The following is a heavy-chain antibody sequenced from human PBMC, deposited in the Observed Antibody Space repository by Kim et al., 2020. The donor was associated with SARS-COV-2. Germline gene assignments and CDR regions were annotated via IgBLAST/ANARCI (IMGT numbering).Heavy chain of an antibody. CDR2: ISSSSSYI. V-gene: IGHV3-21*01. Sequence: GGSLRLSCAASGFTFSSYSMNWVRQAPGKGLEWVSSISSSSSYIYYADSVKGRFTITRDNAKNSLYLQMNSLRAEDTAVYYCARDISVDTAPEPHYGMDVWGQGTTVTVSS. J-gene: IGHJ6*02. CDR1: GFTFSSYS. D-gene: IGHD5-18*01. CDR3: ARDISVDTAPEPHYGMDV.